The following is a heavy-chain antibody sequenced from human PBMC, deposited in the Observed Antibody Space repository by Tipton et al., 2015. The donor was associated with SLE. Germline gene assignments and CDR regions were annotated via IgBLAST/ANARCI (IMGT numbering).Heavy chain of an antibody. J-gene: IGHJ4*02. CDR1: GGSITTSIYY. Sequence: LRLSCTVTGGSITTSIYYWVWIRRPPGKGLEWVGSIYYSGATYYNPSLKSRITISIDTSRNQFSLILSSVTAADTAVYYCARDLMGVTRFGTNFDYWGQGTLATVSS. CDR3: ARDLMGVTRFGTNFDY. CDR2: IYYSGAT. V-gene: IGHV4-39*07. D-gene: IGHD3-10*02.